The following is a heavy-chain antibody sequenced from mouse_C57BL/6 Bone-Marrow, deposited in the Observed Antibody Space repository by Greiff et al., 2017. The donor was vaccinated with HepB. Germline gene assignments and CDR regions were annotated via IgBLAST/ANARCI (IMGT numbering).Heavy chain of an antibody. J-gene: IGHJ4*01. CDR1: GFTFSDYY. Sequence: VVESGGGLVQPGGSLKLSCAASGFTFSDYYMYWVRQTPEKRLEWVAYISNGGGSTYYPDTVKGRFTISRDNAKNTLYLQMSRLKSEDTAMYYCARRGYGSTPYAMDYWGQGTSVTVSS. CDR2: ISNGGGST. CDR3: ARRGYGSTPYAMDY. D-gene: IGHD2-2*01. V-gene: IGHV5-12*01.